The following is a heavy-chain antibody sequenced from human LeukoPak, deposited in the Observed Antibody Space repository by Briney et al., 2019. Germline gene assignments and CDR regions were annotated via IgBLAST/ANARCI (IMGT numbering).Heavy chain of an antibody. V-gene: IGHV3-23*01. CDR3: AKVIVVVSILGAFDI. Sequence: GGSLRLSCAASGFTFSSYAMRWVRQAPGKGLEWVSAVSGSGGSTYYADSVKGRFTISRDNSKNTLYLQMNSLRAEDTAVYFCAKVIVVVSILGAFDIWGQGTMVTVSS. J-gene: IGHJ3*02. D-gene: IGHD3-22*01. CDR1: GFTFSSYA. CDR2: VSGSGGST.